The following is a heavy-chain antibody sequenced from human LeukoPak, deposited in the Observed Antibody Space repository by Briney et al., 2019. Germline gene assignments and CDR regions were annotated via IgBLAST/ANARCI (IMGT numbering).Heavy chain of an antibody. Sequence: GGSLRLSCAASGFTFSSYWMHWVRQAPGKGLVWVSRINSDGGSTYYADSVKGRFTISRDNAKNTPYLQMNSLRAEDTAVYYCARAPVDSSGYRPHGFDYWGQGTLVTVSS. CDR3: ARAPVDSSGYRPHGFDY. CDR1: GFTFSSYW. V-gene: IGHV3-74*01. J-gene: IGHJ4*02. CDR2: INSDGGST. D-gene: IGHD3-22*01.